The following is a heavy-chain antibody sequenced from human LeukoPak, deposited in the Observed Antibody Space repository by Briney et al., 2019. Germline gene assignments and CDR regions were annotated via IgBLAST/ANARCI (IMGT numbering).Heavy chain of an antibody. V-gene: IGHV3-9*01. J-gene: IGHJ4*02. CDR2: ISWNSGSI. CDR3: AREASAGSSGYYYVRYYFDY. CDR1: GFTFDDYA. Sequence: GRSLRLSCAASGFTFDDYAMHWVRQAPGKGLEWVSGISWNSGSIDYADSVKGRFTISRDNAKNSLYLQMNSLRAEDTAVYYCAREASAGSSGYYYVRYYFDYWGQGTLVTVSP. D-gene: IGHD3-22*01.